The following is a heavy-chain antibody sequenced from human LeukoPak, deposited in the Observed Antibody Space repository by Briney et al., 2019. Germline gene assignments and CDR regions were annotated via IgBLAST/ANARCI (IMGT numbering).Heavy chain of an antibody. Sequence: SETLSLTCTVSGGSISSYYWSWIRQPAGKGLEWIGRIYTSGSTNYNPSLKSRVTMSVDTSKNQFSLKLSSVTAADTAVYYCARDKSEGCCSGGSCYNWFDPWGQGTLVTVSS. CDR2: IYTSGST. D-gene: IGHD2-15*01. J-gene: IGHJ5*02. CDR3: ARDKSEGCCSGGSCYNWFDP. CDR1: GGSISSYY. V-gene: IGHV4-4*07.